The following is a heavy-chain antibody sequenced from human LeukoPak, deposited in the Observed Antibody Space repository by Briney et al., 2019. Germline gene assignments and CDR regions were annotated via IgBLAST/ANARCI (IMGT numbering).Heavy chain of an antibody. Sequence: GGSVRLSCAASGFSVSNNYMSWVRQAPGKGLEWVSVLFSGGNTYYADSVKGRFTVSRDNSKNTLYLQMNSLRDEDTAVYYCARESGFGDLFHYAMDVWGQGTTVTVSS. CDR1: GFSVSNNY. CDR3: ARESGFGDLFHYAMDV. D-gene: IGHD3-10*01. CDR2: LFSGGNT. V-gene: IGHV3-53*01. J-gene: IGHJ6*02.